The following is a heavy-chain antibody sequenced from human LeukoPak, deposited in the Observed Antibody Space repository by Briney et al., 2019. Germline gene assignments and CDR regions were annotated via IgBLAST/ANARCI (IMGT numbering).Heavy chain of an antibody. D-gene: IGHD2-2*01. J-gene: IGHJ4*02. CDR2: ISSSSSYI. V-gene: IGHV3-21*01. CDR1: GFTFSSYS. Sequence: GGSLRLSCAASGFTFSSYSMNLVCQAPGKGLEWVSSISSSSSYIYYADSVKGRFTISRDNAKNSLYLQMNSLRAEDTAVYYCARDFRSTSCNWGQGTLVTVSS. CDR3: ARDFRSTSCN.